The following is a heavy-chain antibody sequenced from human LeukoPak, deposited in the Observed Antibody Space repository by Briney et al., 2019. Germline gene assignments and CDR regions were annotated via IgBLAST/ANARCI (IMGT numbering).Heavy chain of an antibody. Sequence: GGSLRLSCAASGFTFSNYWMHWVRQDPGKGLVWVSFINTDGSTTNYADSVEGRLTISRDYAKNARYLQMNSLRAEDTVVYYCAKDLHYGSADYWGQGTLVTVSS. CDR1: GFTFSNYW. CDR3: AKDLHYGSADY. J-gene: IGHJ4*02. CDR2: INTDGSTT. D-gene: IGHD3-10*01. V-gene: IGHV3-74*01.